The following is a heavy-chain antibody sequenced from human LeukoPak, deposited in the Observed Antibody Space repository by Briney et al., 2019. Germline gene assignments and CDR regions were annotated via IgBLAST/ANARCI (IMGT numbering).Heavy chain of an antibody. CDR1: GGTFSSYA. Sequence: ASVKVSCKASGGTFSSYAISWVRQAPGQGLEWMGWISAYNGNTNYAQKLQGRVTMTTDTSTSTAYMELRSLRSDDTAVYYCARDSDIVVVPAAYNWFDPWGQGTLVTVSS. CDR3: ARDSDIVVVPAAYNWFDP. J-gene: IGHJ5*02. CDR2: ISAYNGNT. D-gene: IGHD2-2*01. V-gene: IGHV1-18*01.